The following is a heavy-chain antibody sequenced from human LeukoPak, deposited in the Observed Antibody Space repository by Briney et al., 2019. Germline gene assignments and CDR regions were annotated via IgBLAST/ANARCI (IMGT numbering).Heavy chain of an antibody. V-gene: IGHV3-74*01. CDR2: ISPTGSTT. CDR1: GFSFSGHW. J-gene: IGHJ4*02. CDR3: ARIGLGVSFGSGFDY. D-gene: IGHD3-10*01. Sequence: PGGSLRLSCTASGFSFSGHWMHWARQLPGKGLVWVSRISPTGSTTSYADSVKGRFTVSRDDSKNTLFLQMNSLRVEDTAMYHCARIGLGVSFGSGFDYWGQGTLVTVTS.